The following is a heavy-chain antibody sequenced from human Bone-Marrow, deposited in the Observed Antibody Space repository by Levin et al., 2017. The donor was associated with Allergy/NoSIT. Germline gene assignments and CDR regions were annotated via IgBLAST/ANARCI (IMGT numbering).Heavy chain of an antibody. V-gene: IGHV2-70*01. J-gene: IGHJ5*02. D-gene: IGHD3-3*01. CDR2: IDWDDDK. CDR1: GFSLSTSGMC. Sequence: RLSGPTLVKPTQTLTLTCTFSGFSLSTSGMCVSWIRQPPGKALEWLALIDWDDDKYYSTSLKTRLTISKDTSKNQVVLTMTNMDPVDTATYYCARTQLRFLEWLEADWFDPWGQGTLVTVSS. CDR3: ARTQLRFLEWLEADWFDP.